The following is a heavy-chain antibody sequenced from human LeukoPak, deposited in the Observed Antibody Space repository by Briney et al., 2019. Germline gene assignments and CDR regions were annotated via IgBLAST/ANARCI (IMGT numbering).Heavy chain of an antibody. Sequence: ASVKVSCKASGGTFSSYAISWVRQAPGQGLEWMGRIIPIFGTANYAQKFQGRVTITADKSTSTAYMELSSLRSEDTAVYYCAASRKGYTISLVDYWGQGTLVTVSS. CDR2: IIPIFGTA. V-gene: IGHV1-69*06. CDR1: GGTFSSYA. J-gene: IGHJ4*02. D-gene: IGHD5-24*01. CDR3: AASRKGYTISLVDY.